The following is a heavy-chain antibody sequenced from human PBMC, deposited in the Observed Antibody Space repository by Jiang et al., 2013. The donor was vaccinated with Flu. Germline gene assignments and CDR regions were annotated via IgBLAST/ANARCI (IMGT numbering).Heavy chain of an antibody. CDR3: ASNGSTTDRRTNYFDY. CDR1: GGSFSGYY. V-gene: IGHV4-34*01. Sequence: LLKPSETLSLTCAVYGGSFSGYYWSWIRQPPGKGLEWIGEINHSGSTNYNPSLKSRVTISVDTSKNQFSLKLSSVTAADTAVYYCASNGSTTDRRTNYFDYWGQGTLVTVSS. CDR2: INHSGST. D-gene: IGHD2/OR15-2a*01. J-gene: IGHJ4*02.